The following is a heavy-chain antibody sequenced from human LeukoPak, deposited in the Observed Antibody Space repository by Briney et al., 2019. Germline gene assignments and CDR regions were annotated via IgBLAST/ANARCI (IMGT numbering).Heavy chain of an antibody. CDR2: IKQDGSEK. Sequence: GGSLRLSCAASGFTFTTYWMNWVRQAPGKGLEWVANIKQDGSEKYYVDSVKGRFTISRDNAKNSLYLQMNSLRAEDTAVYCCSGGIGWIIDHWGQGTLVTVSS. CDR3: SGGIGWIIDH. D-gene: IGHD6-19*01. CDR1: GFTFTTYW. J-gene: IGHJ4*02. V-gene: IGHV3-7*01.